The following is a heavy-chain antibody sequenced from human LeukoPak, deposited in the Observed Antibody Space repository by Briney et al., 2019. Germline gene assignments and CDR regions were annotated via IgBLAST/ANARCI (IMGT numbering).Heavy chain of an antibody. V-gene: IGHV3-48*01. CDR1: RFTFSSYS. J-gene: IGHJ4*02. CDR3: ARSTTVTTGRDY. D-gene: IGHD4-17*01. Sequence: PGGSLRLSCAASRFTFSSYSMNWVRQAPGKGLEWVSYISSSSNAIYYADSVKGRFTISRDNAKNSLYLQMNSLRAEDTAVYYCARSTTVTTGRDYWGQGTLVTVSS. CDR2: ISSSSNAI.